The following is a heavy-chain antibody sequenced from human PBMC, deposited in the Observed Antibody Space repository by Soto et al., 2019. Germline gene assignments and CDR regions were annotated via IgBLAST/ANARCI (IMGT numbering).Heavy chain of an antibody. D-gene: IGHD6-6*01. J-gene: IGHJ6*02. V-gene: IGHV3-48*03. CDR1: GFTFSSYE. Sequence: EVQLVESGGGLVQPGGSLRLSCAASGFTFSSYEMNWVRQAPGKGLEWVSYISSSGSTIYYADSVKGRFTISRDNAKNSLYLQMNSLRAEDTAVYYCAGLRIAARLVRYYYGMDVWGQGTTVTVSS. CDR2: ISSSGSTI. CDR3: AGLRIAARLVRYYYGMDV.